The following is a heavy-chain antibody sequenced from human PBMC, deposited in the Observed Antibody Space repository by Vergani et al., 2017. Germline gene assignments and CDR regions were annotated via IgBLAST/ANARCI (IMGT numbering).Heavy chain of an antibody. CDR2: ISSSSSYI. D-gene: IGHD6-13*01. J-gene: IGHJ5*02. CDR3: ARTDSGIAAAPIGGVDP. V-gene: IGHV3-21*01. CDR1: GFTFSSYS. Sequence: EVQLVESGGGLVKPGGSLRLSCAASGFTFSSYSMNWVRQAPGKGLEWVSSISSSSSYIYYADSVKGRFTISRDNAKNSLYLQMNSLRAEDTAVYYGARTDSGIAAAPIGGVDPWGQGTLVTFSS.